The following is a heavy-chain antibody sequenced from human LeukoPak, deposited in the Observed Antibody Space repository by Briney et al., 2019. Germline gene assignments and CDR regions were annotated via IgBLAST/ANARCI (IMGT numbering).Heavy chain of an antibody. D-gene: IGHD6-6*01. J-gene: IGHJ4*02. V-gene: IGHV3-33*01. CDR3: ARDLYSSSSWSHY. Sequence: GRSLRLSCAASGFTFSSYGMHWVRQVPGKGLECVAVIWYDGSNKYYADSVKGRFTISRDNSKNTLYLQMNSLRAEDTAVYYCARDLYSSSSWSHYWGQGTLVTVSS. CDR1: GFTFSSYG. CDR2: IWYDGSNK.